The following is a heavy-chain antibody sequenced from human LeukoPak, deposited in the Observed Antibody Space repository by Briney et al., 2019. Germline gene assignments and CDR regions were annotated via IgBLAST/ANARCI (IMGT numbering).Heavy chain of an antibody. V-gene: IGHV3-66*01. Sequence: PGRSLRLSCAASGFTVSSNYMSWVRQAPGKGLEWVSVIYSGGSTFYADSVKGRFTISRDNSKNTLDLQMNSLRAEDTAVYYCARVIAVAGEYFDYWGQGTLVTVSS. J-gene: IGHJ4*02. CDR2: IYSGGST. CDR1: GFTVSSNY. D-gene: IGHD6-19*01. CDR3: ARVIAVAGEYFDY.